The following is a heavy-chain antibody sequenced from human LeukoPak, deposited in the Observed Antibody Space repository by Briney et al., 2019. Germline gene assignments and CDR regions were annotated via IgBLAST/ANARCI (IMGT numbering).Heavy chain of an antibody. Sequence: GGSLRLSCAASGFTFSNAWMSWVRQAPGKGLEWVSVISASGGSTYYADSVKGRFTISRDNSKSTLYLQMNSLRAEDTAVYYCVKGLLKSIVGAITSDYWGQGTLVTVSS. V-gene: IGHV3-23*01. CDR2: ISASGGST. J-gene: IGHJ4*02. D-gene: IGHD1-26*01. CDR1: GFTFSNAW. CDR3: VKGLLKSIVGAITSDY.